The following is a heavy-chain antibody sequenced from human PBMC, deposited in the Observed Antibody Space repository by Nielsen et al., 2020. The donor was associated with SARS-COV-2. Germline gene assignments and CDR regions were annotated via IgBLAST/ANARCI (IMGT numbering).Heavy chain of an antibody. J-gene: IGHJ6*02. CDR1: GGSISSYYW. CDR3: ARIVAYSGSSFLYYGMDV. CDR2: IDWDDDK. V-gene: IGHV2-70*11. Sequence: TLSLTCTVSGGSISSYYWSWIRQPPGKALEWLARIDWDDDKYYSTSLKTRLTISKDTSKNQVVLTMTNMDPVDTATYYCARIVAYSGSSFLYYGMDVWGQGTTVTVSS. D-gene: IGHD6-6*01.